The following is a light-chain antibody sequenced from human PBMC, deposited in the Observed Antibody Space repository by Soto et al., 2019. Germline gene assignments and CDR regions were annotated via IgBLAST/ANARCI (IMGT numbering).Light chain of an antibody. CDR3: QHYYSHPPT. J-gene: IGKJ1*01. CDR1: QGIGNN. CDR2: GAS. V-gene: IGKV1-8*01. Sequence: AIRMTQSPSSFSASTGDRVTITCRASQGIGNNLAWYQRKPGRAPKLLISGASTLQIWVPSRFSGSGSGTEFTLTINYLQSEDFAIYYCQHYYSHPPTFGQGTNVEI.